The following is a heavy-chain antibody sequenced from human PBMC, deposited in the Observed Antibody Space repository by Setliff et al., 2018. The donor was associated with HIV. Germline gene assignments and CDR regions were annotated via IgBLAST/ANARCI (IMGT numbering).Heavy chain of an antibody. CDR2: IYTSGST. Sequence: PSETLSLTCTVSGGSISSYYWSWIRQPPGKGLEWIGYIYTSGSTNYNPSLKSRVTISIDTSKKQVSLKLSSVTASDTAVYYCARHVNGGLWNAYYYYGLDVWGQGTAVTVS. D-gene: IGHD3-3*01. V-gene: IGHV4-4*09. CDR1: GGSISSYY. J-gene: IGHJ6*02. CDR3: ARHVNGGLWNAYYYYGLDV.